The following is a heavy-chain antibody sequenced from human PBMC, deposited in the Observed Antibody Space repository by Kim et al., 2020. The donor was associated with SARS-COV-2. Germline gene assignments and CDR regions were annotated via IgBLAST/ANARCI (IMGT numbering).Heavy chain of an antibody. V-gene: IGHV3-53*01. D-gene: IGHD6-19*01. J-gene: IGHJ4*02. CDR3: ARDRSGWYYFDY. Sequence: YYADSVKDRFNISRDNSKNTLYVQLYSLRAEDAAGYYWARDRSGWYYFDYWGQGTLVTVSS.